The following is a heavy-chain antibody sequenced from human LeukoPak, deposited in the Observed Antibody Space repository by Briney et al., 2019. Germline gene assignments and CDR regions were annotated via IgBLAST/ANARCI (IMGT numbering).Heavy chain of an antibody. CDR2: VHHSGRT. CDR1: GASIFNYY. D-gene: IGHD4/OR15-4a*01. J-gene: IGHJ1*01. CDR3: ARDLRAKY. Sequence: PSETLSLTCNVSGASIFNYYWSWIRQAPGKGLEWIGYVHHSGRTDSNPSLGSRVTMSVDTSISQLSLNLTSVTTADTAVYFCARDLRAKYWGQGTLVFVSS. V-gene: IGHV4-59*01.